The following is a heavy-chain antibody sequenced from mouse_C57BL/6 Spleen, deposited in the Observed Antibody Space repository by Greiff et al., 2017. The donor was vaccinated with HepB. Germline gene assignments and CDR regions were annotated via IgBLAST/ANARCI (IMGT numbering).Heavy chain of an antibody. CDR3: ARDYGSSQYFDY. D-gene: IGHD1-1*01. J-gene: IGHJ2*01. CDR2: IYPRSGNT. CDR1: GYTFTSYG. Sequence: VQLQQSGAELARPGASVKLSCKASGYTFTSYGISWVKQRTGQGLEWIGEIYPRSGNTYYNEKFKGKATLTADKSSSTAYMELRSLTSEDSAVYFCARDYGSSQYFDYWGQGTTLTVSS. V-gene: IGHV1-81*01.